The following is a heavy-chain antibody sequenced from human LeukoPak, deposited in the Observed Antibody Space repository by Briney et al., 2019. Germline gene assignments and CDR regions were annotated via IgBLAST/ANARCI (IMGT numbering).Heavy chain of an antibody. D-gene: IGHD3-22*01. CDR2: IKQDGSEK. CDR1: GFTFSSYW. J-gene: IGHJ4*02. CDR3: ARGTGNYFDSSGPRDY. V-gene: IGHV3-7*01. Sequence: GGSLRLSCAASGFTFSSYWMSWVRQAPGKGLEWVANIKQDGSEKYYVDSVKGRFTISRDNAKNSLYLQMNSLRAEDTAVYYCARGTGNYFDSSGPRDYWGQGTLVTVSS.